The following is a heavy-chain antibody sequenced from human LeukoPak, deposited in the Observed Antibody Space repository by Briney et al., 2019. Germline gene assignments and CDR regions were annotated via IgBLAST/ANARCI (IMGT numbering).Heavy chain of an antibody. D-gene: IGHD2-2*01. CDR1: GGSISSYY. V-gene: IGHV4-59*01. J-gene: IGHJ4*02. CDR3: ARASYCGSISCRMSLDY. CDR2: NYYRGGT. Sequence: PSEPLSLTCTVSGGSISSYYGSWLRQPPGKGLEWGGYNYYRGGTNYNYSLKSQVPISVDASKTQCSLKLSSVTAADADVYYYARASYCGSISCRMSLDYWGQGTLVTVSS.